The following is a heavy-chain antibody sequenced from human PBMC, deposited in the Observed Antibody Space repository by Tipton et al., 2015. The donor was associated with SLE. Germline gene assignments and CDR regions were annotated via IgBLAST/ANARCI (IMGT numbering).Heavy chain of an antibody. CDR1: GGSFSGYY. CDR3: ARGRPGDY. J-gene: IGHJ4*02. V-gene: IGHV4-34*01. Sequence: TLSFTCAVYGGSFSGYYWSWIRQPPGKGLEWIGEINHSGSTNYNPSLKSRVTISVDTSKNQFSLKLSSVTAADTAVYYCARGRPGDYWGQGTLVTVSS. D-gene: IGHD3-10*01. CDR2: INHSGST.